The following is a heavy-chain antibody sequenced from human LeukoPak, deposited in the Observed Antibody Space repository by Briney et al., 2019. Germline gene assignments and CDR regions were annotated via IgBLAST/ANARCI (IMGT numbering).Heavy chain of an antibody. V-gene: IGHV3-66*01. Sequence: GGSLRLSCAASGFTVSSNYMSWVRQAPGKGLEWVSVIYSGGSTYYADSVKGRFTISRDNSKNTLYLQMNSLRAEDTAVYYCARLHYYGSGSSDAFDIWGQGTMVTVSS. CDR3: ARLHYYGSGSSDAFDI. CDR2: IYSGGST. D-gene: IGHD3-10*01. J-gene: IGHJ3*02. CDR1: GFTVSSNY.